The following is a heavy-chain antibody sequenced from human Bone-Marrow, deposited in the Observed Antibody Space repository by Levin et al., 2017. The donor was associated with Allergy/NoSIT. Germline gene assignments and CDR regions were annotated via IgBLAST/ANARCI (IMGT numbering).Heavy chain of an antibody. V-gene: IGHV3-30*04. D-gene: IGHD3/OR15-3a*01. CDR2: ISYHGSKS. CDR3: AKDQTATADFHLYGMDV. J-gene: IGHJ6*02. CDR1: GFTFNNYA. Sequence: GGSLRLSCAASGFTFNNYAIHWVRQAPGKGLEWVAVISYHGSKSYYGDSVKGRFSISRDSSKNTVYLQLNSLRTEDTAVYFCAKDQTATADFHLYGMDVWGQGTTVTVSS.